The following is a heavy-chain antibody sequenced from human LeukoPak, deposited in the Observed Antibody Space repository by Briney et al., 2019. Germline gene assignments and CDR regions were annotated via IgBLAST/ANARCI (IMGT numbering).Heavy chain of an antibody. D-gene: IGHD3-3*01. J-gene: IGHJ5*02. V-gene: IGHV1-46*01. Sequence: GASVKVSCKASGYTFTSYYMHWVRQAPGQGLGWMGIINPSGGSTSYAQKFQGRVTMTRDMSTSTVYMELSSLRSEDTAVYYCARDRCPDYDFWSGPDGFDPWGQGTLVTVSS. CDR2: INPSGGST. CDR1: GYTFTSYY. CDR3: ARDRCPDYDFWSGPDGFDP.